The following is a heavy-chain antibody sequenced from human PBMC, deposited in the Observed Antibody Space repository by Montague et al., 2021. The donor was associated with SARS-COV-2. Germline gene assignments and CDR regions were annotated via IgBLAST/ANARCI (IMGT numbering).Heavy chain of an antibody. V-gene: IGHV4-39*01. J-gene: IGHJ5*02. CDR3: ARHGFLERFVVVTRLGFDP. Sequence: SETLSLTCTVSGGSISSSSYYWGWIRQPPGKGLEWIGSIYYSGSTYYNPSLKSRVTISVDTSKSQFSLKLSSVTAADTAVYYCARHGFLERFVVVTRLGFDPWGQGTLVTVSS. CDR2: IYYSGST. CDR1: GGSISSSSYY. D-gene: IGHD2-21*02.